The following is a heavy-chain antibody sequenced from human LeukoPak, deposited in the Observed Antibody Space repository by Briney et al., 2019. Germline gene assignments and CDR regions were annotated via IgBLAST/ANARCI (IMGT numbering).Heavy chain of an antibody. D-gene: IGHD2-21*01. V-gene: IGHV4-59*01. CDR1: GGSISSYN. CDR2: VYYSGST. CDR3: ARYQSGGGAFDS. Sequence: SETLSLTCTVSGGSISSYNWGWIRQPPGKGLEWIGYVYYSGSTNYNPSLKSRVSISVDTSKNQFSLRLSSVTAADTAVYYCARYQSGGGAFDSWGQGTLVTVSS. J-gene: IGHJ4*02.